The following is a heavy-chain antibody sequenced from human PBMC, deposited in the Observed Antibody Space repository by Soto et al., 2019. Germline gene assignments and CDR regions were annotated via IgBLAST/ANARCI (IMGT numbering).Heavy chain of an antibody. CDR2: INAGNGNT. J-gene: IGHJ5*02. D-gene: IGHD1-7*01. CDR1: GYTFTSYA. CDR3: AKDLGGITGTSNWFDP. Sequence: ASVKVSCKASGYTFTSYAMHWVRQAPGQRLEWMGWINAGNGNTKYSQKFQGRVTTTRDTSASTAYMELSSLRSEDTAVYYCAKDLGGITGTSNWFDPWGQGTLVTVSS. V-gene: IGHV1-3*01.